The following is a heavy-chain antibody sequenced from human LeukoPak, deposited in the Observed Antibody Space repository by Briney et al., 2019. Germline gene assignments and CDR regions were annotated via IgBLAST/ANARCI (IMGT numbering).Heavy chain of an antibody. CDR3: ARESLSAFDI. Sequence: ASVKASCKASGYSFTKYFMHWVRQAPGQGLEWMGIINPSGGSPTYAQKFQGRVTMTTDTSTSTVYMELSSLRSEDTAVYYCARESLSAFDIWSQGTMVTVSS. CDR1: GYSFTKYF. J-gene: IGHJ3*02. CDR2: INPSGGSP. V-gene: IGHV1-46*01. D-gene: IGHD2-8*01.